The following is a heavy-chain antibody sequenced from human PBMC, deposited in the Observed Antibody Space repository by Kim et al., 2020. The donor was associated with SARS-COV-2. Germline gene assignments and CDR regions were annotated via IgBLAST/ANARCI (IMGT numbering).Heavy chain of an antibody. V-gene: IGHV4-34*01. D-gene: IGHD3-10*01. Sequence: KSRVTISVDTSTNQFSLKLSSVTAADTAVYYCARGRMVRGVIIRYYGMDVWGQGTTVTVSS. CDR3: ARGRMVRGVIIRYYGMDV. J-gene: IGHJ6*02.